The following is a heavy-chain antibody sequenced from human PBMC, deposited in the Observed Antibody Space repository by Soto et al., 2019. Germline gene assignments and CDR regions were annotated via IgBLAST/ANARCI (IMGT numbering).Heavy chain of an antibody. J-gene: IGHJ5*02. CDR2: IYYSGST. V-gene: IGHV4-59*08. CDR1: GGSISSYY. CDR3: ARHQIYSNYAVGWNDDRTNWFDP. D-gene: IGHD4-4*01. Sequence: QVQLQESGPGLVKPSETLSLTCTVSGGSISSYYWSWIRQPPGKGLEWIGYIYYSGSTNYNPSLKSRVTISVDTSKNQFSLKLSSVTAADTAVYYCARHQIYSNYAVGWNDDRTNWFDPWGQGTLVTVSS.